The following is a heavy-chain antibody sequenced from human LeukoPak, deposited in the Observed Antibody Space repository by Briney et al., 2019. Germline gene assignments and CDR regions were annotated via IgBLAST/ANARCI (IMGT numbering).Heavy chain of an antibody. V-gene: IGHV4-31*03. CDR2: IYYSGST. D-gene: IGHD3/OR15-3a*01. Sequence: SETLSLTCTVSVHSISSGGYYWSWIRRHPGKGLEWIGYIYYSGSTYYNPSLKSRVTKSVDTSKNQFSLKLSSVTAADTAVYYCAREDWNYYYYMDVWGKGTTVTVPS. CDR1: VHSISSGGYY. CDR3: AREDWNYYYYMDV. J-gene: IGHJ6*03.